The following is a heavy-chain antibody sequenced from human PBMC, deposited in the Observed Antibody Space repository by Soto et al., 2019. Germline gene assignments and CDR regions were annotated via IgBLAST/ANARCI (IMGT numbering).Heavy chain of an antibody. CDR3: ARLAALTMVRGVIDYYYYGMDV. J-gene: IGHJ6*02. D-gene: IGHD3-10*01. Sequence: SQTLSLTCAISGDSVSSNSAAWNWIRQSPSRGLEWLGRTYYRSKWYNDYAVSVKSRITINPDTSKNQFSLQLNSVTPEDTAVYYCARLAALTMVRGVIDYYYYGMDVRGQRTTVTVSS. CDR1: GDSVSSNSAA. CDR2: TYYRSKWYN. V-gene: IGHV6-1*01.